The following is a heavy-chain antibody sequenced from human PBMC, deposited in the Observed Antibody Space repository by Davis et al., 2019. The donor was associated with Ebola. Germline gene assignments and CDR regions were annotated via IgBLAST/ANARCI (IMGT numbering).Heavy chain of an antibody. CDR1: GFTFSSYG. J-gene: IGHJ4*02. CDR3: AKGNTDSCYSASDY. D-gene: IGHD2-15*01. CDR2: ISYDGSNK. Sequence: GGSLRLSCAASGFTFSSYGMHWVRQAPGKGLEWVAVISYDGSNKYYADSVKGRFTISRDNSKNTLYLQMNSLRPEDTAVYYCAKGNTDSCYSASDYWGQGTLVTVSS. V-gene: IGHV3-30*18.